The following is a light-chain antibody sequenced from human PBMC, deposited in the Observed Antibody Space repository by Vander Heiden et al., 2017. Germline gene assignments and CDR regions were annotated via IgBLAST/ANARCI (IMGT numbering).Light chain of an antibody. J-gene: IGLJ3*02. V-gene: IGLV8-61*01. Sequence: QTVVTQAPSFSVSPGGTVTLTCGLSPGSVAMSYYPSWYQQTPGQAPRTLIYSTNTRSSGVPDRFSGSILGNKAALTITGAQADEESDYYCVLYMGSGIWVFGGGTKLTVL. CDR2: STN. CDR3: VLYMGSGIWV. CDR1: PGSVAMSYY.